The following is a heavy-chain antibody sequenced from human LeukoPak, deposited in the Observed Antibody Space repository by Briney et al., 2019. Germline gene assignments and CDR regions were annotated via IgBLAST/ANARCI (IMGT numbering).Heavy chain of an antibody. V-gene: IGHV1-69*13. J-gene: IGHJ5*02. CDR1: GGTFSSYA. CDR2: IIPILGTA. CDR3: AREEDTPNWFDP. Sequence: SVKVSCKASGGTFSSYAISWVRQAPGQGLEWMGGIIPILGTANYAQKFQGRVTITADESTSTAYMELSSLRSEDTAVYYCAREEDTPNWFDPWGQGTLVTVSS.